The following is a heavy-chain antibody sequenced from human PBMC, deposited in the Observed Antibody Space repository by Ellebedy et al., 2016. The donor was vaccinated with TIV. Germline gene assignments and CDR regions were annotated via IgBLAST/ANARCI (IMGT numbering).Heavy chain of an antibody. V-gene: IGHV5-51*01. D-gene: IGHD4-17*01. Sequence: GGSLRLSCKGSKYNFNSYWIGWVRQMPGKGLEWMGSIYPGDSDTRYSPSFQGQVTISADKSISTAYLQWGSLKASDTAMYYCARQEDYGDYYFNYWGQGTLVTVSS. CDR3: ARQEDYGDYYFNY. J-gene: IGHJ4*02. CDR2: IYPGDSDT. CDR1: KYNFNSYW.